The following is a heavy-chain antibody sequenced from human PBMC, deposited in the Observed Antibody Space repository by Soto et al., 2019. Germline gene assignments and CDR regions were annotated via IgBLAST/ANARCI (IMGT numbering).Heavy chain of an antibody. CDR1: GFTFDNAW. D-gene: IGHD3-10*01. CDR3: TTDRGHMVDFDY. V-gene: IGHV3-15*01. J-gene: IGHJ4*02. Sequence: EVQLVESGGGLVKPGGSLRLSCAASGFTFDNAWMSWVRQALGMGLEWVGRSKSKTDGGTADYAAPVKGRFTISRDDSKNTLFLQMNSLKTEDTAVYYCTTDRGHMVDFDYWCQGALVPVSS. CDR2: SKSKTDGGTA.